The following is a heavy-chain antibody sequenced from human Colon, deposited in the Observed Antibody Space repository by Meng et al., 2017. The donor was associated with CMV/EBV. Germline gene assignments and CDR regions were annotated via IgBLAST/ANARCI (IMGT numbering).Heavy chain of an antibody. D-gene: IGHD5-18*01. CDR3: ARGLSAGNTYGHDFQAGMDV. CDR1: GYTFTSHG. V-gene: IGHV1-18*01. J-gene: IGHJ6*02. CDR2: ISVYNGNT. Sequence: ASVKVSCKASGYTFTSHGISWVRQAPGQGLEWIGWISVYNGNTDYAQKVQDRVFITADTSSSTVYMDLRSLTSDDTAVYFCARGLSAGNTYGHDFQAGMDVWGQGTTVTVSS.